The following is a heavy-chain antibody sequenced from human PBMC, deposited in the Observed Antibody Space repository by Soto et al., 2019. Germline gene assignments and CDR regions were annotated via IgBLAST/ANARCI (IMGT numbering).Heavy chain of an antibody. Sequence: SVKVSCKASGYAFTSYGISFLRQAPAQELEWMGWISVYNGNTNYAQKFQGRVNMTTDTSTNTVYMELRSLTSDDTAVYDCARDWCSGRKCYLFFDYWGQGTLVTVSS. J-gene: IGHJ4*02. D-gene: IGHD2-15*01. CDR3: ARDWCSGRKCYLFFDY. CDR2: ISVYNGNT. V-gene: IGHV1-18*04. CDR1: GYAFTSYG.